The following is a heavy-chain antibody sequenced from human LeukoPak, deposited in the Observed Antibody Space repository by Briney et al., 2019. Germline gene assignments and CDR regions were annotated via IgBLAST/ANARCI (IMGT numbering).Heavy chain of an antibody. CDR3: ARSSYSSSSSV. V-gene: IGHV3-7*03. CDR1: GFTFRGFG. J-gene: IGHJ3*01. D-gene: IGHD6-6*01. CDR2: INSDGSEG. Sequence: GGSLGLSCAVSGFTFRGFGRSWSRRAPGKGLEGVASINSDGSEGYYADVVKGRFTISRDNAKNSLYLQINSLRAEDTAVYYCARSSYSSSSSVWGQGTMVTVSS.